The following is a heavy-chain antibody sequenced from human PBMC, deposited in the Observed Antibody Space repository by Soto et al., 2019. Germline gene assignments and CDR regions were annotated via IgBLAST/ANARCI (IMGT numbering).Heavy chain of an antibody. D-gene: IGHD4-17*01. Sequence: SSETLSLTCAVYGGSFSGYYWSWIRQPPGKGLEWIGEINHSGSTNYNPSLKSRVTISLDTSKNQFSLKLSSVTAADTAVYYCARVLTTVTTNDAFDIWGQGTMVTVSS. CDR3: ARVLTTVTTNDAFDI. V-gene: IGHV4-34*01. CDR1: GGSFSGYY. J-gene: IGHJ3*02. CDR2: INHSGST.